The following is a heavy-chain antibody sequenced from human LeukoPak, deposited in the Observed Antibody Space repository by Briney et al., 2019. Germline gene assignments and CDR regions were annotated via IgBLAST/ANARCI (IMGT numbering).Heavy chain of an antibody. J-gene: IGHJ3*02. CDR2: IYYSGST. CDR3: ARDLGYCSSTSCHHDAFDI. V-gene: IGHV4-59*11. D-gene: IGHD2-2*01. CDR1: GGSISSRY. Sequence: SETLSLTCTVSGGSISSRYWSWIRQPPGKGLEWIGYIYYSGSTNYNPSLKSRVTISVDTSKNQFSLKLSSVTAADTAVYYCARDLGYCSSTSCHHDAFDIWGQGTMVTVSS.